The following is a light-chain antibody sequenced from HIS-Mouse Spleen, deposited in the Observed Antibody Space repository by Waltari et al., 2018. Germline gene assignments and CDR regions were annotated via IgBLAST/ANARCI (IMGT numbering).Light chain of an antibody. J-gene: IGLJ2*01. V-gene: IGLV2-14*03. CDR3: SSYTSSSTLVV. CDR2: DVS. Sequence: QSALTQPASVSGSPGQSTTIPCTGTSSDVGGYNYVSWYQQHPGKAPTPMIYDVSNRPSGVSNRFSGSKSGNTASLTIYGLQAEDEADYYCSSYTSSSTLVVFGGGTKLTVL. CDR1: SSDVGGYNY.